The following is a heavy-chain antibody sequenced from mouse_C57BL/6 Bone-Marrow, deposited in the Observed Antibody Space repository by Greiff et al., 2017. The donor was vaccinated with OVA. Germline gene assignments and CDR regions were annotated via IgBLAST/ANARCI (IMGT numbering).Heavy chain of an antibody. J-gene: IGHJ2*01. CDR3: ARSACYLGFDY. D-gene: IGHD3-1*01. Sequence: VQLQQSGAELVMPGASVKLSCKASGYTFTSYWMHWVKQRPGQGLEWIGEIDPSDSYTNYNQKFKGKSTLTVDKSSSTAYMQLSSLTSEDSAVYYCARSACYLGFDYWGQGTTLTVSS. V-gene: IGHV1-69*01. CDR2: IDPSDSYT. CDR1: GYTFTSYW.